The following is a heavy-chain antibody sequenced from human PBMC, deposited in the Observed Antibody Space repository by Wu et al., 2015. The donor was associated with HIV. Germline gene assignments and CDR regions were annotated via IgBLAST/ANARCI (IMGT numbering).Heavy chain of an antibody. J-gene: IGHJ4*02. D-gene: IGHD3-22*01. CDR2: INPRSDST. CDR3: ARERVDYNSGGYRAHRGYYFDY. CDR1: GYTFINYF. Sequence: QVQLVQSGAEVKKPGASVKVSCTAFGYTFINYFLHWVRQAPGQGPEWVGVINPRSDSTTYAQPFEGRFTMTRDTSKNTVYMELSSLRSEDTARYYCARERVDYNSGGYRAHRGYYFDYWGQGTLVIVSS. V-gene: IGHV1-46*01.